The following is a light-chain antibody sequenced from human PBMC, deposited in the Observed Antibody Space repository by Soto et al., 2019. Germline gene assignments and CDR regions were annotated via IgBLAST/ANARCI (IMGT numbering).Light chain of an antibody. CDR3: QQYNNWPPWT. J-gene: IGKJ1*01. CDR2: AVS. V-gene: IGKV3-15*01. CDR1: QSVSNN. Sequence: EILMTQSPATLSVSPWERATLSCRASQSVSNNLAWYQQKPGQAPRLLIYAVSSRPAGIPARFSGSGSGTEFTLTISSLQSEDFAVYYCQQYNNWPPWTFGQGTKVDIK.